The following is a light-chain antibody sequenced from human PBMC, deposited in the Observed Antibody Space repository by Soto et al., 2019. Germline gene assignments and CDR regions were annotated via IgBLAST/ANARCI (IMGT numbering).Light chain of an antibody. Sequence: EIVLTHSPATLFLTQRERATLSCRASQSVSSYLAWYQQKPGQAPRLLIYDASNRATGIPARFSGSGSGTDFTLTISSLEPEDFAVYYCQQRSNGPPITFGQGTRLEIK. V-gene: IGKV3-11*01. CDR1: QSVSSY. J-gene: IGKJ5*01. CDR2: DAS. CDR3: QQRSNGPPIT.